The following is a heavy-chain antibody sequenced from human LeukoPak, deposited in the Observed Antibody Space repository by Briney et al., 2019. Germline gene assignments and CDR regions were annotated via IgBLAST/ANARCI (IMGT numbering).Heavy chain of an antibody. J-gene: IGHJ6*02. CDR2: IYYSRST. D-gene: IGHD4-17*01. Sequence: SETLSLTCTVSGGSISSYYWSWIRQPPGKGLEWIGYIYYSRSTYYNPSLKSRVTISVDTSKNQFSLKLSSVTAADTAVYYCATDYRDYGDPETYYYYGMDVWGQGTTVTVSS. CDR3: ATDYRDYGDPETYYYYGMDV. V-gene: IGHV4-59*04. CDR1: GGSISSYY.